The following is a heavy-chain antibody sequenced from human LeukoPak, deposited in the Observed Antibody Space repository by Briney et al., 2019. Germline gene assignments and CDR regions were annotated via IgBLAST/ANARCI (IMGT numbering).Heavy chain of an antibody. Sequence: SETLSLTCAVYGGSFSGYYWSWIRQPPGKGLEWIGEINHSGSTNYNPSLKSRVTISVDTSKNQFSLKLSSVTAADTAVYYCARKGIAAAEPAFDIWGQGTMVTVSS. CDR1: GGSFSGYY. J-gene: IGHJ3*02. D-gene: IGHD6-13*01. CDR3: ARKGIAAAEPAFDI. V-gene: IGHV4-34*01. CDR2: INHSGST.